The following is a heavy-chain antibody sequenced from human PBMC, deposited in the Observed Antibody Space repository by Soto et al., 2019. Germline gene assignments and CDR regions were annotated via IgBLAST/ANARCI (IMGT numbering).Heavy chain of an antibody. Sequence: SETLSLTCAVYGGSFSGYYWSWIRQPPGKGLEWIGEINHSGSTNYNPSLKSRVTISVDTSKNQFSLKLSSVTAADTAVYYCARKGYSYGYVTMTRGPFDYWGQGTLVTVS. CDR2: INHSGST. D-gene: IGHD5-18*01. J-gene: IGHJ4*02. V-gene: IGHV4-34*01. CDR1: GGSFSGYY. CDR3: ARKGYSYGYVTMTRGPFDY.